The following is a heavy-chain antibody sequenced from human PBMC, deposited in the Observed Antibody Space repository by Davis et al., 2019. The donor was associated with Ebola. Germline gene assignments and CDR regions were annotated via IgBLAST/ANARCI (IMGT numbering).Heavy chain of an antibody. Sequence: GESLKISCAASGFTFSSYSMNWVRQAPGKGLEWVSVLYSRGTTYYADSVKGRFAVSRDNSKNTLYLQMNSLRAEDTAVYYCARYLTSSSLDAWGPGTTVTVSS. CDR2: LYSRGTT. CDR1: GFTFSSYS. J-gene: IGHJ6*02. D-gene: IGHD6-6*01. V-gene: IGHV3-53*01. CDR3: ARYLTSSSLDA.